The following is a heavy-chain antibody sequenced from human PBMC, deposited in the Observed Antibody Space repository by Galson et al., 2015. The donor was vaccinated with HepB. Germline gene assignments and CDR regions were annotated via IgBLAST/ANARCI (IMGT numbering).Heavy chain of an antibody. V-gene: IGHV1-69*13. CDR1: GGTFNNYA. Sequence: SVKVSCKASGGTFNNYATSWVRQAPGQGLEWMGGVIPISGTTNYAQKLQGRVTITADESTSTAYMVLSRLRSEDTAVYYCARGRNDYVRGSYRPPSYYYGLDVWGQGTTVTVSS. J-gene: IGHJ6*02. CDR2: VIPISGTT. CDR3: ARGRNDYVRGSYRPPSYYYGLDV. D-gene: IGHD3-16*02.